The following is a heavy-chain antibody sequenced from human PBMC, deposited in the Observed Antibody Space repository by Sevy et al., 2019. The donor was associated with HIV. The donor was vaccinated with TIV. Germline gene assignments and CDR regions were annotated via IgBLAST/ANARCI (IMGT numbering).Heavy chain of an antibody. CDR2: ISYHGTNK. CDR1: GFSFSSYG. Sequence: GGSLRLSCVASGFSFSSYGMHWVRQAPGKGLEWVAVISYHGTNKYYGDSVRGRFTVSRDNSRNTLYLQMDSLRAEDTAVYYCAKISEEYIQTWYAPDYWGQGTLVTVSS. D-gene: IGHD5-18*01. V-gene: IGHV3-30*18. CDR3: AKISEEYIQTWYAPDY. J-gene: IGHJ4*02.